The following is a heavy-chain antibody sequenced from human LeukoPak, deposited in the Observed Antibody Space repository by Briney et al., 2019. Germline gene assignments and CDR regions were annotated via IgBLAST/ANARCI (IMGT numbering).Heavy chain of an antibody. Sequence: PGGSLRLSCAASGFTVSSNYMSWVRQAPGKGLEWVSVTYSGGSTYYADSVKGRFTISRDNSKNTLYLQMNSLRAEDTAVYYCARGGIAVAGTLGYWGQGTLVTVSS. CDR1: GFTVSSNY. CDR2: TYSGGST. D-gene: IGHD6-19*01. CDR3: ARGGIAVAGTLGY. V-gene: IGHV3-53*01. J-gene: IGHJ4*02.